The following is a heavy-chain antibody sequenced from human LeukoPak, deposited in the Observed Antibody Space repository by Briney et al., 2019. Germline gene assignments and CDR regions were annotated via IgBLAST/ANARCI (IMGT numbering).Heavy chain of an antibody. Sequence: GSLRLSCAASGFTFSSYWMHWVRQAPGKGLVWVSRINSDGSSTSYADSVKGRSTISRDNAKNTLYLQMNSLRAEDTAVYYCARSGRYYYYGMDVWGQGTTVTVSS. CDR1: GFTFSSYW. CDR3: ARSGRYYYYGMDV. CDR2: INSDGSST. V-gene: IGHV3-74*01. D-gene: IGHD1-26*01. J-gene: IGHJ6*02.